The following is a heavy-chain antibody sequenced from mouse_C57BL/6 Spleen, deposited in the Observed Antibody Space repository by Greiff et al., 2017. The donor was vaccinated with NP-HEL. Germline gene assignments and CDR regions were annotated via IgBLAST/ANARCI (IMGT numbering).Heavy chain of an antibody. Sequence: QVQLKQPGAELVKPGASVKMSCKASGYTFTSYWITWVKQRPGQGLEWIGDIYPGSGSTNYNEKFKSKATLTVDTSSSTAYMQLSSLTSEDSAVYYCARESFQLGRHFDYWGQGTTLTVSS. CDR2: IYPGSGST. D-gene: IGHD4-1*02. J-gene: IGHJ2*01. V-gene: IGHV1-55*01. CDR3: ARESFQLGRHFDY. CDR1: GYTFTSYW.